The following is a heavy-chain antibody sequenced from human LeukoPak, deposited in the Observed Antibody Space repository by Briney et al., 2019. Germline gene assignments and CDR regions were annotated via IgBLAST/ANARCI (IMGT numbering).Heavy chain of an antibody. CDR3: ARDLGATIFDFDY. CDR2: ISSNGGST. V-gene: IGHV3-64*01. D-gene: IGHD1-26*01. Sequence: GGSLRLSCAASGFTFSSYAMHWVRQAPGKGLEYVSAISSNGGSTYYANSVKGRFTISRDNAKNSLYLQMNSLRVEDTAVYYCARDLGATIFDFDYWGQGTLVTVSS. J-gene: IGHJ4*02. CDR1: GFTFSSYA.